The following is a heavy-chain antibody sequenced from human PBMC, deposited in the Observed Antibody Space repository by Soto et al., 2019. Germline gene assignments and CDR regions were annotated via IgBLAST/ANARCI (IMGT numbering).Heavy chain of an antibody. D-gene: IGHD6-13*01. Sequence: EVQLVESGGGVVQPGRSLRLSCTGSGFTFDDYAMYWVRQRPGAGLEWVAGISWSSGNIAHADSVKGRFTVSRDNDMSSLYLQMNSLRVEDTAMHYCARGGSGALTAAAGRTNWFDPWGQGTLVIVSS. CDR1: GFTFDDYA. J-gene: IGHJ5*02. CDR3: ARGGSGALTAAAGRTNWFDP. V-gene: IGHV3-9*01. CDR2: ISWSSGNI.